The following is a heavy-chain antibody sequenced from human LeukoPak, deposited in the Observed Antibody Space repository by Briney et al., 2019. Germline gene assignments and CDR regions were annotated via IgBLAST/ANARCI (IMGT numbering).Heavy chain of an antibody. CDR3: ARGWLRFHYYFDY. V-gene: IGHV4-34*01. J-gene: IGHJ4*02. CDR2: INHSGST. CDR1: GGSFSGYY. D-gene: IGHD5-12*01. Sequence: SETLSLTCAVYGGSFSGYYWSWIRQPPGKGVEWVGEINHSGSTNYNPSLKRRVTISVDTSKNQFSLKLSSVTAADTAVYYCARGWLRFHYYFDYWGQGTLVTVSS.